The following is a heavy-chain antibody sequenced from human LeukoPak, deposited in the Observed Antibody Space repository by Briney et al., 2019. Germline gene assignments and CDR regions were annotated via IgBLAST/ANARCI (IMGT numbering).Heavy chain of an antibody. CDR1: GGSIGSYY. Sequence: SETLSLTCTVSGGSIGSYYWNWIRQPPGKGLEWIGYIYYSESTNYNPSLKSRATISVDTSKNQFSLKVSSVIAADTAVYYCARSKDGFNADYWGQGILVTVSS. V-gene: IGHV4-59*01. D-gene: IGHD5-24*01. J-gene: IGHJ4*02. CDR2: IYYSEST. CDR3: ARSKDGFNADY.